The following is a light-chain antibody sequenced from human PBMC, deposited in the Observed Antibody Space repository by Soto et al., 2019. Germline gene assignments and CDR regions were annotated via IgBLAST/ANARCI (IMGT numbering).Light chain of an antibody. CDR2: GAS. CDR1: QSFSSSY. CDR3: QQYGSSPLT. Sequence: EIVLTQSPGTLSLSPGERATLSCRASQSFSSSYLAWYQQKPGQAPRLLIYGASSRATGITDRFSGSGSGTDFTLTIRRQEPEDVAVYYRQQYGSSPLTFGGGTKVEIK. J-gene: IGKJ4*01. V-gene: IGKV3-20*01.